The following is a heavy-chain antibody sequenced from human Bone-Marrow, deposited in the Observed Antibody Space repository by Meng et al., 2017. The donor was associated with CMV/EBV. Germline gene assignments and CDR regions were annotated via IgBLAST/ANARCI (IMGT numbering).Heavy chain of an antibody. Sequence: SGYSFTSYWIGSVRQMPGKGLEWMGIIYPGDSDTRYSPSFQGQVTLSADKSISTAYLQWSSLKASDTAMYYCARHVDFWSGYSDWFDPWGQGTLVTVSS. J-gene: IGHJ5*02. V-gene: IGHV5-51*01. D-gene: IGHD3-3*01. CDR1: GYSFTSYW. CDR2: IYPGDSDT. CDR3: ARHVDFWSGYSDWFDP.